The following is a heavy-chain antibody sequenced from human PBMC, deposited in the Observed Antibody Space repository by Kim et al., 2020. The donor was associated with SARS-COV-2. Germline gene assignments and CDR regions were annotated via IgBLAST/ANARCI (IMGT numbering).Heavy chain of an antibody. Sequence: ASVKVSCKASGYTFTSYYMHWVRQAPGQGLEWMGIINPSGGSTSYAQKFQGRVTMTRDTSTSTVYMELSSLRSEDTAVYYCARVNDVGATTSWYFDLWGRGTLVTVSS. CDR3: ARVNDVGATTSWYFDL. CDR2: INPSGGST. J-gene: IGHJ2*01. V-gene: IGHV1-46*01. D-gene: IGHD1-26*01. CDR1: GYTFTSYY.